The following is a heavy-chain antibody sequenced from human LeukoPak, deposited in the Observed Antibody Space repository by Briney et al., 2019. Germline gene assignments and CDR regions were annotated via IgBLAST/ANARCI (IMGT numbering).Heavy chain of an antibody. J-gene: IGHJ3*02. V-gene: IGHV3-7*03. D-gene: IGHD1-14*01. CDR1: TFTFSNYW. CDR2: IKQDGSEK. Sequence: PGGSLRLSCAASTFTFSNYWMSWVRQAPGKGLEWVANIKQDGSEKYYVGSVKGRFTISRDNAKTSLYLQMNSLRAEDTAVYYCARDVLAAGATGTFDIWGQGTMVTVSS. CDR3: ARDVLAAGATGTFDI.